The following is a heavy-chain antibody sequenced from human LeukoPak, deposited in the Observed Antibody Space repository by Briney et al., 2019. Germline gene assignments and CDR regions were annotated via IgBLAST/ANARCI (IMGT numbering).Heavy chain of an antibody. D-gene: IGHD6-6*01. CDR2: ISSGSSYK. CDR1: GFTFSSYS. V-gene: IGHV3-21*01. Sequence: GGSLRLSCAASGFTFSSYSMNWVRQAPGKGQEWVSAISSGSSYKYFTDSVRGRFSISRDNAKDSLYLQMNSLRAEDTAVYCCARDSLEYSSSSGFDYWGQGTLVTVSS. CDR3: ARDSLEYSSSSGFDY. J-gene: IGHJ4*02.